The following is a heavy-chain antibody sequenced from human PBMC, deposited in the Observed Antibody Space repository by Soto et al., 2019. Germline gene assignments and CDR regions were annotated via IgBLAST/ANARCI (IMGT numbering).Heavy chain of an antibody. Sequence: GGSLRLSCAASGFTFSSYAMSWVRQAPGKGLEWVSAISGSGGSTYYADSVKGRFTISRDNSKNTLYLQMNSLRAEDTAIYYCAKDQMITFGGVIGHDAFDIWGQGTMVTVSS. CDR1: GFTFSSYA. CDR3: AKDQMITFGGVIGHDAFDI. D-gene: IGHD3-16*02. CDR2: ISGSGGST. V-gene: IGHV3-23*01. J-gene: IGHJ3*02.